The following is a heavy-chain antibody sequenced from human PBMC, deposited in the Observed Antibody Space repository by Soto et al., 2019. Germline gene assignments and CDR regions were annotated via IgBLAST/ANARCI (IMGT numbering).Heavy chain of an antibody. D-gene: IGHD2-2*01. CDR2: MNEDGSEI. Sequence: GGSLRLSCVVSGFNFRGYWMSWVRQAPGKGLEWVATMNEDGSEIYYVGSVKGRFAISRDNDENSLRLQMNYVGAEDTGVYFCVRDVGFDYANWGQGTLVTVSS. J-gene: IGHJ4*02. CDR1: GFNFRGYW. V-gene: IGHV3-7*01. CDR3: VRDVGFDYAN.